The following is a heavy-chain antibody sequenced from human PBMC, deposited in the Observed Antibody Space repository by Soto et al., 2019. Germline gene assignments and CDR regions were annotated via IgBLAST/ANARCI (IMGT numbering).Heavy chain of an antibody. D-gene: IGHD3-16*01. V-gene: IGHV1-69*02. CDR1: GGTCSSYT. CDR3: ATDVDLPYEF. CDR2: IIPILGKP. Sequence: QVQLVQSGAEVKKPGSSVKVSCKTSGGTCSSYTVNWVRQAPGQGPEWMGRIIPILGKPNYAQKFQGRVTITADTSTSTAYMEVTSLRSEDTAVYYCATDVDLPYEFWGQGTLVTVS. J-gene: IGHJ4*02.